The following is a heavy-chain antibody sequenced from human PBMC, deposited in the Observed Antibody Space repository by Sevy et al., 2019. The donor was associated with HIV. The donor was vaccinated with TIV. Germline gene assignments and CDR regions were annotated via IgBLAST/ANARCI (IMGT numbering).Heavy chain of an antibody. CDR3: ARGDNYDSSSYYDY. J-gene: IGHJ4*02. D-gene: IGHD3-22*01. Sequence: GGSLRLSCAASGFTFRSHWMHWVRQAPGKGLVWVSRSNSDGSDRSYADSVKGRFTISRDNAKNTLYLQMNSLRAEVTAVYYCARGDNYDSSSYYDYWGQGTLVTVSS. CDR2: SNSDGSDR. V-gene: IGHV3-74*01. CDR1: GFTFRSHW.